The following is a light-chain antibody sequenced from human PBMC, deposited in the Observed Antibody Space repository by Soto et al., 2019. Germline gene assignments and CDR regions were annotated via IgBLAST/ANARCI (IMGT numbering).Light chain of an antibody. Sequence: DIHMTQSPSTLSASVGDRVTITSRASQSISIWLAWYQQKPGKAPNLLIYKTSSLETGVPSRFSGSGSGTEFTLTISSLQPDDFATYYCQHWNDYSWTFGQGTKVEVK. CDR1: QSISIW. V-gene: IGKV1-5*03. J-gene: IGKJ1*01. CDR3: QHWNDYSWT. CDR2: KTS.